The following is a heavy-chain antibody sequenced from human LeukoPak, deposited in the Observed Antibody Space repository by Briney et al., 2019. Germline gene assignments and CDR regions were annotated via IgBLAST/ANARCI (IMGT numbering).Heavy chain of an antibody. CDR2: HYYSGSI. V-gene: IGHV4-39*01. J-gene: IGHJ4*02. Sequence: SSETLSLTCTVSGGAITGSSYYWGWIRQSPGKGLEWIGSHYYSGSIYYNPSLKSRVSMSADTSKNQFSLKLNSLTAADRAVYYCARQYYDSTGYYCFDYWDQGTLVTVSS. CDR1: GGAITGSSYY. D-gene: IGHD3-22*01. CDR3: ARQYYDSTGYYCFDY.